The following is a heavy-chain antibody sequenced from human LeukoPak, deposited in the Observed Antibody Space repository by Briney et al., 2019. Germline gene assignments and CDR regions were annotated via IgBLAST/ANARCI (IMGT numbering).Heavy chain of an antibody. CDR1: GYTLTELS. V-gene: IGHV1-24*01. J-gene: IGHJ6*02. Sequence: ASVKVSCKVSGYTLTELSMHWVRQAPGKGLEWMGGFDPEDGETIYAQKFQGRVTMTEDTSTDTAYMELSSLRSEDTAVYYCATDDSSGYPLKDGMGVWGQGTTVTVSS. D-gene: IGHD3-22*01. CDR3: ATDDSSGYPLKDGMGV. CDR2: FDPEDGET.